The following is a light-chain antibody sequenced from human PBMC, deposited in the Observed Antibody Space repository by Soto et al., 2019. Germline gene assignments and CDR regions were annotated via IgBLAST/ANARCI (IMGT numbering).Light chain of an antibody. V-gene: IGKV1-39*01. Sequence: DIQMTQSPSSLSASVGDRVTITCRASQSISRYLNWYQQKPGKAPKLLIYTASSLQSVVPSRFSVSGSNTDFTHTISKLEPDDVATYYCQQCDSTPPTIGQGTKREIK. J-gene: IGKJ2*01. CDR2: TAS. CDR1: QSISRY. CDR3: QQCDSTPPT.